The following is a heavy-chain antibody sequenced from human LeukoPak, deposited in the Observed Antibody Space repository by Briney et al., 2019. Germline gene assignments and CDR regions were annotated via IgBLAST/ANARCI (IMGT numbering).Heavy chain of an antibody. CDR3: GQEVFGHYGFDY. CDR1: GGSLSSTNYY. V-gene: IGHV4-39*01. Sequence: SETLSLTCTVSGGSLSSTNYYWGWIRQPPGKGLEWIGSIYYSGRTYYNPSLKSRVTISIDTSKNQFSLNLNSVTAADTAVYYCGQEVFGHYGFDYWGQGTLVTVSS. J-gene: IGHJ4*02. CDR2: IYYSGRT. D-gene: IGHD3-3*01.